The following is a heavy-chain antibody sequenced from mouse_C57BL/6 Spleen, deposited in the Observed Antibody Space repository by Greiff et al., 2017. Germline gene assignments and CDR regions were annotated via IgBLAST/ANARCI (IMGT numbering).Heavy chain of an antibody. Sequence: QGQLQQPGAELVKAGASVEGSRKASCYTLPRYWVHRVEERAGRGLEWIGRIDPNSGGTKYNEKFKGKATLTVDKPSSTAYMQLSSLTSEDSAVYYCARDYGSSPYYFDYWGQGTTLTVSS. CDR1: CYTLPRYW. D-gene: IGHD1-1*01. V-gene: IGHV1-72*01. J-gene: IGHJ2*01. CDR3: ARDYGSSPYYFDY. CDR2: IDPNSGGT.